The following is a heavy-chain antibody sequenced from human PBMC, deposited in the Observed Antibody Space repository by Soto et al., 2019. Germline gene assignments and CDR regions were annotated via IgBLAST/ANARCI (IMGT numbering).Heavy chain of an antibody. CDR3: ARGGWEVRFDS. Sequence: SESLSLTCAVNGGSGGSFSGYYWSWIRKPPGKGLEWIGEINHSGSTNYNPSLKSRVTISVDTPKNQFSLKLSSVTAADTAMYYSARGGWEVRFDSWDQGTLVTVSP. V-gene: IGHV4-34*01. J-gene: IGHJ5*01. CDR2: INHSGST. D-gene: IGHD1-26*01. CDR1: GGSGGSFSGYY.